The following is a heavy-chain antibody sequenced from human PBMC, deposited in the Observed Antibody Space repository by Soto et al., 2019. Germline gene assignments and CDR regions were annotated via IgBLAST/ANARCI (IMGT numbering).Heavy chain of an antibody. Sequence: GGSLRLSCAASGFTFSSYAMSWVGQAPGKGLEWVSGISGSGGSTYYADSVKGRFTISRDNSKNTLYLQMNSLRAEDTAVYYCAKDGWLEPKVFDPWGQGTLVTVSS. J-gene: IGHJ5*02. CDR1: GFTFSSYA. V-gene: IGHV3-23*01. CDR3: AKDGWLEPKVFDP. D-gene: IGHD6-19*01. CDR2: ISGSGGST.